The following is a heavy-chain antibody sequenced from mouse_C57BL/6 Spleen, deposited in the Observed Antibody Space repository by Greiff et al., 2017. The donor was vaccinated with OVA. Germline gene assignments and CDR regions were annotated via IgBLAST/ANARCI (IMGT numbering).Heavy chain of an antibody. CDR2: IDPSDSYT. D-gene: IGHD4-1*02. Sequence: QVQLKQPGAELVKPGASVKLSCKASGYTFTSYWLQWVKQRPGQGLEWIGEIDPSDSYTTYNQKFKGKATLTVDTSSSTDYMQLSSMTSEDSAVYYCARGANWDLYYFDYWGQGTTLTVSS. CDR3: ARGANWDLYYFDY. V-gene: IGHV1-50*01. CDR1: GYTFTSYW. J-gene: IGHJ2*01.